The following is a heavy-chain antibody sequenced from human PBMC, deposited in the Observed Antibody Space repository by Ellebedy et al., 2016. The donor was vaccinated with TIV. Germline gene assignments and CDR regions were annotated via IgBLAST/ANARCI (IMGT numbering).Heavy chain of an antibody. Sequence: GESLKISCTASGFSVSNNYITWVRQAPGKGLEWVGRIKSKTDGGTTDYAAPVKGRITISRDDSKNTVYLQMDSLKTEDTAVYYCSTYTVGDDSWGQGTLVTVSS. CDR2: IKSKTDGGTT. V-gene: IGHV3-15*01. J-gene: IGHJ1*01. D-gene: IGHD5-12*01. CDR3: STYTVGDDS. CDR1: GFSVSNNY.